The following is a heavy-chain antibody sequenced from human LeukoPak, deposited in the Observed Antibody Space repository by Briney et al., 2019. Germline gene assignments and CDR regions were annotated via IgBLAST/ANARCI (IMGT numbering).Heavy chain of an antibody. CDR1: GFTFSSYW. CDR3: AREGPGYDRSGYRTRRAFDT. CDR2: IRSDGSTT. D-gene: IGHD6-13*01. Sequence: GGSLRLSCAASGFTFSSYWMHWVRQPPGKGLVWLSHIRSDGSTTNYADSAKGRFTVSRDNARNTLHLQMNSLRAEDTAIYYCAREGPGYDRSGYRTRRAFDTWGQGTMVTVSS. J-gene: IGHJ3*02. V-gene: IGHV3-74*01.